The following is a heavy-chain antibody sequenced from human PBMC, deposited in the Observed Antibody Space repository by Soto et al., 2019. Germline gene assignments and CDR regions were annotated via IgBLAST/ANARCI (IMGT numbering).Heavy chain of an antibody. CDR2: INRDGSST. Sequence: EVQLVEAGGGSVQPGGSLRLSCEGSGFTFSSYWMHWVRQAPGKGLVWVARINRDGSSTTYGDPVKGRLTISRDNAKNTLYLEMNSLTAEDTALYYCVRGAAAFAGADYWGQGTLVSVSS. D-gene: IGHD2-15*01. J-gene: IGHJ4*02. CDR3: VRGAAAFAGADY. CDR1: GFTFSSYW. V-gene: IGHV3-74*01.